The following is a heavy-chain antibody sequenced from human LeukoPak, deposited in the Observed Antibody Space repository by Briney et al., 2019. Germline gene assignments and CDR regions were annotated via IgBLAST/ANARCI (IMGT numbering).Heavy chain of an antibody. Sequence: PGGSLRLSCAASGFTVSSNYMSWVRQAPGKGLEWVSVIYSGGNTYYADSVKGRFTISRDNSKNTLYLQMNSLRAEDTAVYYCAKPARTDAFDIWGQGTMITVSS. CDR2: IYSGGNT. CDR1: GFTVSSNY. D-gene: IGHD1-14*01. V-gene: IGHV3-53*01. CDR3: AKPARTDAFDI. J-gene: IGHJ3*02.